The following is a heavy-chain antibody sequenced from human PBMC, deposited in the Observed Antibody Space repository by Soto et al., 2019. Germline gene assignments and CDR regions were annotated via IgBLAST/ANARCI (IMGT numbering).Heavy chain of an antibody. CDR1: GETFSSYA. D-gene: IGHD1-20*01. CDR2: IIPIFGTP. V-gene: IGHV1-69*01. CDR3: AIAPSPGPAYTGLDAFDI. J-gene: IGHJ3*02. Sequence: QVQLVQSGAEVKKPGSSVKVSCKASGETFSSYAMTWVRQAPGQGLEWMGGIIPIFGTPKYAQKFQGRVTITADQAAVTGSLAPSNLSSADTAVYFCAIAPSPGPAYTGLDAFDIWGHGTMVTVSS.